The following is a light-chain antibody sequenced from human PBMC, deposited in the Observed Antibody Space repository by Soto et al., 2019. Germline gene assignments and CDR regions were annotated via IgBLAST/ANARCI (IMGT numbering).Light chain of an antibody. Sequence: QSALTQPASVSGSPGQSITISCTGTSNDVGGYHYVSWYQQYPGKAPNLIIYEISHRPSGVSNRFSGSKSGNTASLTISGLQAEDEADHYCSSYTYSGTLVVFGGGTKLTVL. V-gene: IGLV2-14*01. J-gene: IGLJ3*02. CDR2: EIS. CDR3: SSYTYSGTLVV. CDR1: SNDVGGYHY.